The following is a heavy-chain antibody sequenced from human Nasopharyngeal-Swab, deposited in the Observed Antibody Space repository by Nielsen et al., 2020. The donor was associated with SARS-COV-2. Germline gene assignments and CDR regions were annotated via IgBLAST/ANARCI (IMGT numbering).Heavy chain of an antibody. CDR2: ISYDGSNK. J-gene: IGHJ4*02. CDR1: GYTFTSYA. V-gene: IGHV3-30-3*01. Sequence: SCKASGYTFTSYAMHWVRQAPGKGLEWVAVISYDGSNKYYADSVKGRFTISRDNSKNTLYLQMNSLRAEDTAVYYCARGGGSYLHFDYWGQGTLVTVSS. D-gene: IGHD1-26*01. CDR3: ARGGGSYLHFDY.